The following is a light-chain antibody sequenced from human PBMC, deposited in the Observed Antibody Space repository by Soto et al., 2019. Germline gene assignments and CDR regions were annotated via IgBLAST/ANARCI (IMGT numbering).Light chain of an antibody. CDR3: QQVDTYPLT. CDR2: GAS. J-gene: IGKJ4*01. V-gene: IGKV1-9*01. CDR1: QGISTY. Sequence: DIQLTQSPSFLSASVGDRVTITCRASQGISTYLAWYQQKPGKAPKLLIYGASTLQSGVPSRFSGSGSGTEFTLTISSLQSEDFATYSCQQVDTYPLTFGGGTKVEIK.